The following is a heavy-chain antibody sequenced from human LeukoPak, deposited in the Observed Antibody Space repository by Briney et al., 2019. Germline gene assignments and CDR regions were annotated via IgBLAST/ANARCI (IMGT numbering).Heavy chain of an antibody. D-gene: IGHD6-19*01. CDR3: ARCKYSSGWLLDY. V-gene: IGHV4-39*07. Sequence: SETLSLTCTVSGGSISESSYYWGWIRQSPGKGLEWIGSISNSGSTNYNPSLKSRVTISVDTSKNQFSLKLSSVTAADTAVYYCARCKYSSGWLLDYWGQGTLVTVSS. CDR2: ISNSGST. CDR1: GGSISESSYY. J-gene: IGHJ4*02.